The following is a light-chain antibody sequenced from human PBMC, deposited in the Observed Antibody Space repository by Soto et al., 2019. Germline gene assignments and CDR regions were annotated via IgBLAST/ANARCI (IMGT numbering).Light chain of an antibody. CDR1: QSLLHDNGFNF. CDR2: LGS. CDR3: MQGTHWPIT. J-gene: IGKJ5*01. Sequence: DIVMTQSPLFLSVTAGEAASISFRSSQSLLHDNGFNFLNWYLQKPGQSPQLLISLGSSRASGVPDRFSGSGSGTDFTLKISRVEAEDVGVYYCMQGTHWPITFGQGTRLEIK. V-gene: IGKV2-28*01.